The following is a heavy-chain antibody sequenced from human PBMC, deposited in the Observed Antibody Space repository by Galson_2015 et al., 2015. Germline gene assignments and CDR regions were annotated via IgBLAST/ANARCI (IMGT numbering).Heavy chain of an antibody. V-gene: IGHV1-69*13. CDR2: IIPIFGTA. CDR1: GGTFSSYA. J-gene: IGHJ1*01. CDR3: ARANPVARVGDYYDSSGCFQH. D-gene: IGHD3-22*01. Sequence: SVKVSCKASGGTFSSYAISWVRQAPGQGLEWMGGIIPIFGTANYAQKFQGGVTITADESTSTAYMELSSLRSEDTAVYYCARANPVARVGDYYDSSGCFQHWGQGTLVTVSS.